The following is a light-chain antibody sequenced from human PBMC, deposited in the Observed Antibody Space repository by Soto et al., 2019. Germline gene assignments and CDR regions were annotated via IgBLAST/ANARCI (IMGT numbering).Light chain of an antibody. Sequence: DIQMTQSPSSLSASVGDTVSITCRASQTINNYLNWYQQKAGKTPKLLIYGVSRLQSGVPSRFSGSGSGTDFTLTITGLQPEDFATYYCQQSYTSPLLSFGGGTEVEFK. V-gene: IGKV1-39*01. CDR3: QQSYTSPLLS. J-gene: IGKJ4*01. CDR2: GVS. CDR1: QTINNY.